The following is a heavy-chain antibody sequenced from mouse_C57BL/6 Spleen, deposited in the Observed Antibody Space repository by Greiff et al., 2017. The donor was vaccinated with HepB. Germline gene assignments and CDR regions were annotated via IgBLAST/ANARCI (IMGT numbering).Heavy chain of an antibody. D-gene: IGHD4-1*01. Sequence: VQRVESGAELAKPGASVKLSCKASGYTFTSYWMHWVKQRPGQGLEWIGYINPSSGYTKYNQKFKDKATLTADKSSSTAYMQLSSLTYEDSAVYYCARANWDLYYFDYWGQGTTLTVSS. CDR1: GYTFTSYW. CDR3: ARANWDLYYFDY. J-gene: IGHJ2*01. V-gene: IGHV1-7*01. CDR2: INPSSGYT.